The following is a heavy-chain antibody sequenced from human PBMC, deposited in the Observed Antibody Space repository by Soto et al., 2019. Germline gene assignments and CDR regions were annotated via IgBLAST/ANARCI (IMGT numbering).Heavy chain of an antibody. CDR3: ARAYCSSTSCYDDYYYYYGMDV. CDR2: INPSGGST. Sequence: ASVKVSCKASGYTFTSYYMHWVRQAPGQGLEWMGIINPSGGSTSYAQKFQGRVTMTRDTSTSTVYMELSSLRSEDTAVYYCARAYCSSTSCYDDYYYYYGMDVWGQGTTVTVSS. V-gene: IGHV1-46*03. CDR1: GYTFTSYY. D-gene: IGHD2-2*01. J-gene: IGHJ6*02.